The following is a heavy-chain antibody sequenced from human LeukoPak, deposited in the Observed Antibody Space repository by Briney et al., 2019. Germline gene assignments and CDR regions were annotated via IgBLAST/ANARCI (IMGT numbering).Heavy chain of an antibody. D-gene: IGHD6-19*01. Sequence: TSDTLSLPCTVSGGSMSSYYWSWLRQPPGKGLEWLGYIYYRDTTNFNPPLKSRVTKPVDTSKNHMSLKLTSVTAADTAVYYCARPYSSGWYGAIHVWGQGTVVTVSS. CDR2: IYYRDTT. CDR3: ARPYSSGWYGAIHV. J-gene: IGHJ3*01. CDR1: GGSMSSYY. V-gene: IGHV4-59*07.